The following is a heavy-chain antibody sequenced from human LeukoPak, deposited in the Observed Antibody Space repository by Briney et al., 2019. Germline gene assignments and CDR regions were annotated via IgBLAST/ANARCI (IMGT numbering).Heavy chain of an antibody. CDR1: GFSFSSHG. Sequence: GGSLRLSCAASGFSFSSHGMSWVRQAPWKGPEWVSSISSGSDYTFYADSVKGRFTISRDNSKNTLYLQMNSLRAGDTAIYYCAKDQKSIAATGYDYWGQGTLVTVSS. J-gene: IGHJ4*02. D-gene: IGHD6-13*01. CDR3: AKDQKSIAATGYDY. V-gene: IGHV3-23*01. CDR2: ISSGSDYT.